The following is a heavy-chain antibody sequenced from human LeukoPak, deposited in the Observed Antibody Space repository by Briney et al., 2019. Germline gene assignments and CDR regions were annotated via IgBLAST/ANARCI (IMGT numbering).Heavy chain of an antibody. CDR1: GYTFTSYA. J-gene: IGHJ6*04. CDR2: INAGNGNT. Sequence: GASVKVSCKASGYTFTSYAMHWVRQAPGQRLEWMGWINAGNGNTKYSQKFQGRVTITRDTSASTAYMELGSLRSEDTAVYYCARSEDLVVVDGWGMDVWGKGTTVTVSS. D-gene: IGHD2-15*01. V-gene: IGHV1-3*01. CDR3: ARSEDLVVVDGWGMDV.